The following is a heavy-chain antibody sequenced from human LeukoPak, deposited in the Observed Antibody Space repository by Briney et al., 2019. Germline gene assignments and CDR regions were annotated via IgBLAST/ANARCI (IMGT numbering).Heavy chain of an antibody. V-gene: IGHV4-39*01. CDR3: ARHLTTVVSLEY. CDR1: GGSISSSSYY. CDR2: IYYSGGT. J-gene: IGHJ4*02. Sequence: SETLSLTYTVSGGSISSSSYYWGWIRQPPGKGLEWIGSIYYSGGTYYNPSLKSRVTISVDTSKNQFSLKLSSVTAADTAVYYCARHLTTVVSLEYWGQGTLVTVSS. D-gene: IGHD4-23*01.